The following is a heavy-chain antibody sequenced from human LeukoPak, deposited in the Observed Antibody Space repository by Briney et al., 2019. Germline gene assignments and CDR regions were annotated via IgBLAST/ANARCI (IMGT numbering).Heavy chain of an antibody. V-gene: IGHV3-30-3*01. D-gene: IGHD3-10*01. CDR3: ARLGSGSNHGGDY. CDR2: ISYDGSNK. Sequence: GGSLRLSCAASGFTFSSYAMHWVRQAPGKGLEWVAVISYDGSNKYYADSVKGRFTISRDNSKNTPYLQMNSLRAEDTAVYYCARLGSGSNHGGDYWGQGTLVTVSS. J-gene: IGHJ4*02. CDR1: GFTFSSYA.